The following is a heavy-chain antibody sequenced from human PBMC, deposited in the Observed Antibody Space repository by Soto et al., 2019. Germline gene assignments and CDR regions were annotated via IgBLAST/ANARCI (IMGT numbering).Heavy chain of an antibody. CDR2: INPGNGDT. D-gene: IGHD2-15*01. CDR1: GYTFISYA. CDR3: AAGGSGSRY. V-gene: IGHV1-3*05. J-gene: IGHJ4*02. Sequence: QVQLVQSGAEEKKPGASVKVSCKASGYTFISYAMHWVRQAPGQSLEWMGWINPGNGDTKYSQTLQGRVTLTRDTSASTAYMELTSLSSDDTAVYYCAAGGSGSRYWGQGTLVTVSS.